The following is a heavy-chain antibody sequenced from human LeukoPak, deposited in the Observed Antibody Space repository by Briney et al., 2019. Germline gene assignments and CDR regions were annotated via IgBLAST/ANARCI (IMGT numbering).Heavy chain of an antibody. J-gene: IGHJ3*02. CDR3: ARGRRLGITMIVVGRGAFDI. Sequence: ASVKVSCKASGYTFTSYDINWVRQATGQGLEWMGWMNPNSGNTGYAQKFQGRVTMTRNTSISTAYMELSSLRSEDTAVYYCARGRRLGITMIVVGRGAFDIWGQGTMVTVSS. D-gene: IGHD3-22*01. CDR1: GYTFTSYD. CDR2: MNPNSGNT. V-gene: IGHV1-8*01.